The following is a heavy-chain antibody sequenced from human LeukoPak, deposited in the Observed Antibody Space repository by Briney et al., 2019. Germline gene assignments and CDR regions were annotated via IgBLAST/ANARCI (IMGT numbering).Heavy chain of an antibody. V-gene: IGHV1-18*01. D-gene: IGHD4-17*01. CDR2: ISAYNGNT. CDR3: ARATTVTLYGNWFDP. J-gene: IGHJ5*02. Sequence: ASVKVSCKASGYRFTNYGISWVRQAPGQGLEWMGWISAYNGNTNCAQKLQGRVTMTTDTSTSTAYMELRSPRSDDTAVYYCARATTVTLYGNWFDPWGQGTLVTVSS. CDR1: GYRFTNYG.